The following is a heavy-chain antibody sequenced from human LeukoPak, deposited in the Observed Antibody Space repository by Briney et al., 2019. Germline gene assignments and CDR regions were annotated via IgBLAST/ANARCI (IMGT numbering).Heavy chain of an antibody. D-gene: IGHD6-19*01. CDR3: AKDLDTYSSGWGPTFDY. CDR2: IRYDGSNK. Sequence: GGSLRLSCAASGFTFSSYTMNWVRQAPGKGLEWVTFIRYDGSNKYYADSVKGRFTISRDNSKNTLYLQMNSLRAEDAAVYYCAKDLDTYSSGWGPTFDYWGQGTLVTVSS. J-gene: IGHJ4*02. CDR1: GFTFSSYT. V-gene: IGHV3-30*02.